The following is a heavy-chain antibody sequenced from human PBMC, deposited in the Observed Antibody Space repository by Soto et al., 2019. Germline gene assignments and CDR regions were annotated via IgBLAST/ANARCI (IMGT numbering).Heavy chain of an antibody. J-gene: IGHJ4*02. D-gene: IGHD2-2*01. CDR1: GYTFTSYD. Sequence: QMQLVQSGAEVKKPGASVKVSCKASGYTFTSYDINWVRQATGQGLEWMGWMNPNSGNTGYAQKFQGRVTMTRNTSISTAYMELSSLRSEDTAVYYCATGIVVVPAAIRDYWGQGTLVTVSS. CDR3: ATGIVVVPAAIRDY. CDR2: MNPNSGNT. V-gene: IGHV1-8*01.